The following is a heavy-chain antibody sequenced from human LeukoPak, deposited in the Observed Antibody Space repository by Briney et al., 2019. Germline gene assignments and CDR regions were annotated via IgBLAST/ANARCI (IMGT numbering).Heavy chain of an antibody. D-gene: IGHD3-3*01. CDR2: IYISGNT. CDR1: GASVSSGGYY. Sequence: SETLSLTCTVSGASVSSGGYYWSWIRQPAGKGLEWIGRIYISGNTNYNPFLKSRVTISVDTSKNQFSLKMNSVTASDTAVYYCASDWSKGSGWFDPWGPGTLVTVSS. CDR3: ASDWSKGSGWFDP. V-gene: IGHV4-61*02. J-gene: IGHJ5*02.